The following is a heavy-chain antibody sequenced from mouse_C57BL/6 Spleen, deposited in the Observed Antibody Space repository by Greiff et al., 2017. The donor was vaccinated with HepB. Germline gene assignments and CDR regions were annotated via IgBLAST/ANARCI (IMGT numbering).Heavy chain of an antibody. V-gene: IGHV5-4*01. D-gene: IGHD2-2*01. Sequence: EVQLVESGGGLVKPGGSLKLSCAASGFTFSSYAMSWVRQTPEKRLEWVATISDGGSYTYYPDNVKGRSTISRDNAKNNLYLQMSHLKSEDTAMYYFSRDCLYGYDDGYYFDSWGEGTTLTVSS. J-gene: IGHJ2*01. CDR1: GFTFSSYA. CDR2: ISDGGSYT. CDR3: SRDCLYGYDDGYYFDS.